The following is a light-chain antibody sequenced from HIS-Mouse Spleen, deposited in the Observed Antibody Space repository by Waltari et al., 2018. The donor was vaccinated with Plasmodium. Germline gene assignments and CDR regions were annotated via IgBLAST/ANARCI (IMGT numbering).Light chain of an antibody. J-gene: IGLJ3*02. Sequence: SNELTQPPSVSVSPGQTARITCSGDALPQKYAYSYQQKSGQAPVLVIYEDSKRPSGIPERFSGSSSGTMATLTISGAQVEDEADYYCYSTDSSGNHRVFGGGTKLTVL. CDR2: EDS. CDR3: YSTDSSGNHRV. V-gene: IGLV3-10*01. CDR1: ALPQKY.